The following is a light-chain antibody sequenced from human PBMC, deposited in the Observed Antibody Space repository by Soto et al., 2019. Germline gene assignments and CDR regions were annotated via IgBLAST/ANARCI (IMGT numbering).Light chain of an antibody. V-gene: IGKV2-28*01. CDR2: LGS. Sequence: DTVMTQSPLSLPVTPGEPASISCRSSQSLLHSNGYNYLDWYLQKPGQSPQLLIYLGSNRASGVPDRFSGSGSGTDFTLKISRVEAEDVGVYYCMQPLQTPWTFGQGTKVEIK. CDR1: QSLLHSNGYNY. CDR3: MQPLQTPWT. J-gene: IGKJ1*01.